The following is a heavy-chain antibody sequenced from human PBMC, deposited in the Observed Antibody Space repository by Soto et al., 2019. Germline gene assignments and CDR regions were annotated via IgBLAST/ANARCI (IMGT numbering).Heavy chain of an antibody. D-gene: IGHD6-19*01. CDR1: GGSISDSDYY. Sequence: QLQLQESGPRLVEPSETLSLTCTVSGGSISDSDYYWAWLRQPPGKGLEWLGTIYRTGTAYYNPSLKSRVTLLVDPSKNQFFLILNSVNAADTAVYFCADMRGQWLPRDWGQGILITVSS. CDR3: ADMRGQWLPRD. V-gene: IGHV4-39*01. CDR2: IYRTGTA. J-gene: IGHJ4*02.